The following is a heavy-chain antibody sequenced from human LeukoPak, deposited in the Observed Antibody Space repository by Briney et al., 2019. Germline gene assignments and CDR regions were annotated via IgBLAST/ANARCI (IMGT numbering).Heavy chain of an antibody. J-gene: IGHJ3*02. V-gene: IGHV4-59*01. Sequence: SETLSLTCTVSDDSITIYYWTWIRQPPGKGLEWIGYIDHTGSTNYNPSLNSRVTISRDTSKNHFSLELSSVTAADTAVYYCARRVATIRYTGSFPARKNAFDIWGQGTMITVSS. CDR1: DDSITIYY. D-gene: IGHD1-26*01. CDR2: IDHTGST. CDR3: ARRVATIRYTGSFPARKNAFDI.